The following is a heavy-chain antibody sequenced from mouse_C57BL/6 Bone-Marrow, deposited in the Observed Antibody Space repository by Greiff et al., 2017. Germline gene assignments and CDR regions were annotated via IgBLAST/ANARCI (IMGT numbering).Heavy chain of an antibody. CDR1: GFNIKDDY. CDR2: IDPENGDT. D-gene: IGHD4-1*02. Sequence: EVQLQQSGAELVRPGASVKLSCTASGFNIKDDYMHWVKQRPEQGLEWIGWIDPENGDTEYASKFQGKATITADTSSNTAYLQLSSLTSEDTAVYYCTINWDYFDYWGRGTTLTVSS. J-gene: IGHJ2*01. V-gene: IGHV14-4*01. CDR3: TINWDYFDY.